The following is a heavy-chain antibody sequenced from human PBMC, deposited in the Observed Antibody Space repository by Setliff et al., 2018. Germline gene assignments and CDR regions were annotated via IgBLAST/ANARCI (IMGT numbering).Heavy chain of an antibody. J-gene: IGHJ6*02. CDR1: GFTFSSYW. CDR3: AKDSGYQLPDNYFYYGLDV. CDR2: INSDGSST. D-gene: IGHD2-2*01. V-gene: IGHV3-74*01. Sequence: GGSLRLSCAASGFTFSSYWMHWVRQAPGKGLVWVSRINSDGSSTSYADSVKGRFTVSRDNVKNTLSLQMNSLRPEDTAVYYCAKDSGYQLPDNYFYYGLDVWGQGTTVTVSS.